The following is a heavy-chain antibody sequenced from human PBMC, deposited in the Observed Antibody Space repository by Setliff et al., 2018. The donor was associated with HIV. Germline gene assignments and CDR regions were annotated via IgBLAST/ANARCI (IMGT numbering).Heavy chain of an antibody. J-gene: IGHJ3*02. CDR3: TRQRDPDGFDI. Sequence: RGESLKISCKGSENTFTRYWIGWVRQMPGKGLEWMGIIYAGDSDTRYSPSFQGQVTISADKSISTAYLHWSSLKASDTAMYYCTRQRDPDGFDIWGQGTMVTVSS. CDR2: IYAGDSDT. CDR1: ENTFTRYW. V-gene: IGHV5-51*01.